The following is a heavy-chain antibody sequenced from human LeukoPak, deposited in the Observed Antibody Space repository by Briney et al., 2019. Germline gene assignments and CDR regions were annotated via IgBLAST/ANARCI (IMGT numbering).Heavy chain of an antibody. CDR2: IYYSGST. CDR3: ARATYDILTGYSYYFDY. D-gene: IGHD3-9*01. J-gene: IGHJ4*02. Sequence: PSETLSLTCTVSGGSMSSSSYYWGWIRQPPGKGLECIGSIYYSGSTYYNPSLKSRVTISVDTSKNQFSLKLSSVTAADTALYYCARATYDILTGYSYYFDYWGQGTLVTVSS. CDR1: GGSMSSSSYY. V-gene: IGHV4-39*07.